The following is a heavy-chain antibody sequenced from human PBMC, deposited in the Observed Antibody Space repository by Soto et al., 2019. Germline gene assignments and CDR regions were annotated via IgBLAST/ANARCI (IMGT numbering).Heavy chain of an antibody. CDR3: ASRDYGVATPRVKFDP. CDR1: GFTFSSYS. V-gene: IGHV3-21*01. CDR2: ISSSSSYI. D-gene: IGHD5-12*01. J-gene: IGHJ5*02. Sequence: GGSLRLSCAASGFTFSSYSMNWVRQAPGKGLEWVSSISSSSSYIYYADSVKGRFTISRDNAKNSLYLQMNSLRAEDTAVYYCASRDYGVATPRVKFDPWGQGTLVTVSS.